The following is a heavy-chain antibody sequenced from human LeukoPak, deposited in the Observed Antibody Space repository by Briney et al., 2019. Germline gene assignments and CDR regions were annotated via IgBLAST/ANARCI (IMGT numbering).Heavy chain of an antibody. J-gene: IGHJ4*02. CDR3: ARDPYGSGDGYFDY. Sequence: GGSLRLSCAASGFTFSDHGMHWVRQAPGKGLEWVAIVWYNGSKTYYAESVKGRFTISRDNSKNTLYLQMSSLRAEDTAVYYCARDPYGSGDGYFDYWGQGTLVTVSS. CDR1: GFTFSDHG. D-gene: IGHD3-10*01. V-gene: IGHV3-33*01. CDR2: VWYNGSKT.